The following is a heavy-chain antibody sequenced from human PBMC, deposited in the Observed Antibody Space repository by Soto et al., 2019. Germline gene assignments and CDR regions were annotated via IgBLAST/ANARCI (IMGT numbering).Heavy chain of an antibody. D-gene: IGHD5-12*01. CDR1: GFTFSSYW. CDR3: ARGGYPYYWYYEMDV. V-gene: IGHV3-7*03. Sequence: GGSLRLSCAASGFTFSSYWMSWVRQAPGKGLEWVANIKQDGSEKYYVDSVKGRFTISRDNAKNSLYLQMNSLRAEDTAVYYCARGGYPYYWYYEMDVVGQGTTVTVSS. CDR2: IKQDGSEK. J-gene: IGHJ6*02.